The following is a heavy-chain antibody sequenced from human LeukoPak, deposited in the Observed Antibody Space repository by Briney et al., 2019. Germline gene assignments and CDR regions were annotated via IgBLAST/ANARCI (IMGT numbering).Heavy chain of an antibody. J-gene: IGHJ6*03. CDR2: IYTTGST. CDR3: VRDREFRGVIKSEYYMDV. Sequence: SETLSLTCTVSGGSISSYYWSWIRQPAGKGLEWIGRIYTTGSTNYNPSLTSRVNIFVDTSKNQFSLKLSSVTAPDTALYFFVRDREFRGVIKSEYYMDVWGKGTTVTVSS. CDR1: GGSISSYY. D-gene: IGHD3-10*01. V-gene: IGHV4-4*07.